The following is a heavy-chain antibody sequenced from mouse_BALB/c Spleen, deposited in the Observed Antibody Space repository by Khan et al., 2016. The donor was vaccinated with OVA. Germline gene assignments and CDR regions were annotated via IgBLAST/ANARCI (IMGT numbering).Heavy chain of an antibody. Sequence: QVQLKQSGPGLVAPSQSLSITCTISGFSLTNYGVHWVRQPPGKGLEWLVVIWSDGSTTYNSALKSRLTVDKDNSNSQVFLKMNNLQTKHTTMYFLARQPYYHYNIMDYWGQGTSVTVSS. CDR1: GFSLTNYG. V-gene: IGHV2-6-1*01. CDR3: ARQPYYHYNIMDY. D-gene: IGHD2-10*01. CDR2: IWSDGST. J-gene: IGHJ4*01.